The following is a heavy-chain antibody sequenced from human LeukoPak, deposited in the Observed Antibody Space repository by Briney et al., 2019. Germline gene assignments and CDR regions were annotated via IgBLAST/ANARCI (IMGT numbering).Heavy chain of an antibody. Sequence: GASVKVSCKSSGYTFTSYDINWVRQATGQGLEWMGWMNPNSGNTGYAQKFQGRVTMTRNNSISTAYMELSSLRSEDTAVYYCARQNWNYGAYYYYMDVWGKGTTVTVSS. CDR2: MNPNSGNT. V-gene: IGHV1-8*01. CDR1: GYTFTSYD. D-gene: IGHD1-7*01. J-gene: IGHJ6*03. CDR3: ARQNWNYGAYYYYMDV.